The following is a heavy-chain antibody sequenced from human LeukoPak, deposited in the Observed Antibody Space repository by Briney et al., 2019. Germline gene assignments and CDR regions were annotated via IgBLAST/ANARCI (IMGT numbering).Heavy chain of an antibody. Sequence: GGSLRLPCAASGFTFSSYGMHWVRQAPGKGLEWVAVISYDGSNKYYADSVKGRFTISRDNSKNTLYLQMNSLRAEDTAVYYCATWDTGYSSIVGATTGVDYWGQGTLVTVSS. D-gene: IGHD1-26*01. CDR3: ATWDTGYSSIVGATTGVDY. CDR1: GFTFSSYG. J-gene: IGHJ4*02. V-gene: IGHV3-30*03. CDR2: ISYDGSNK.